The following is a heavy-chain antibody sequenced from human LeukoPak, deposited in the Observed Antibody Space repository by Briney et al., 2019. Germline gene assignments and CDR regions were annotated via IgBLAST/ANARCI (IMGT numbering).Heavy chain of an antibody. CDR3: TREADSSGYLSWFDP. V-gene: IGHV3-49*03. Sequence: GGSLRLSCTASGFTFGDYAMSWFRQAPGKGLEWVGFIRSKAYGGTTEYAASVKGRFTISRDDSKSIAYLQTNSLKTEDTAVYYCTREADSSGYLSWFDPWGQGTLVTVSS. D-gene: IGHD3-22*01. CDR2: IRSKAYGGTT. J-gene: IGHJ5*02. CDR1: GFTFGDYA.